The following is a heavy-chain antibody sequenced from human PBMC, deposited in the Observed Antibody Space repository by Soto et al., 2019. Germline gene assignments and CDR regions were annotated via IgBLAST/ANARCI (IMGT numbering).Heavy chain of an antibody. D-gene: IGHD6-19*01. V-gene: IGHV4-39*01. CDR2: IYYSGST. J-gene: IGHJ4*02. CDR3: ARRSRSGHDY. Sequence: SETLCLTCTVADGSSTDSNDYWDWIRQPPGKGLEWIGSIYYSGSTSYNPSLKSRVTMSVDTSKNQFSLKLTSVTATDSAVYYCARRSRSGHDYWGQGTLVTVSS. CDR1: DGSSTDSNDY.